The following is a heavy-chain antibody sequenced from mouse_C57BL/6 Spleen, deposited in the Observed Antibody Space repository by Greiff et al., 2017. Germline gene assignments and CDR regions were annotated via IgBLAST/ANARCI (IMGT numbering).Heavy chain of an antibody. D-gene: IGHD1-1*01. V-gene: IGHV5-17*01. Sequence: EVKLVESGGGLVKPGGSLKLSCAASGFTFSDYGMHWVRQAPEKGLEWVAYISSGSSTIYYADTVKGRFTISRDNAKNTLFLQMTSLRSEDTAMYYCARDYYGSSRSYAMDYWGQGTSVTVSS. CDR1: GFTFSDYG. J-gene: IGHJ4*01. CDR2: ISSGSSTI. CDR3: ARDYYGSSRSYAMDY.